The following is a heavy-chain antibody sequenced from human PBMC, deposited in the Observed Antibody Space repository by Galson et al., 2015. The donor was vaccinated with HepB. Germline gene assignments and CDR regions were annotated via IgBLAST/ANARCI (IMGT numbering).Heavy chain of an antibody. CDR1: GFTFSSHA. J-gene: IGHJ4*02. CDR3: ARDLIDTWSFDY. CDR2: ISREGRRT. V-gene: IGHV3-30*04. Sequence: SLRLSCAASGFTFSSHAMHWVRQAPGKGLEWVAFISREGRRTLYADSVRGRFTISRDNSKNTPYLQMNSLRAGDSAVYYCARDLIDTWSFDYLGQGTLVTVSS. D-gene: IGHD1-1*01.